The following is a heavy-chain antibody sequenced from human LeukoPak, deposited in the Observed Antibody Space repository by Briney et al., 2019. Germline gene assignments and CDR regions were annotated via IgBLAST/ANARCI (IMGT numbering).Heavy chain of an antibody. CDR1: GFTFSSYA. Sequence: PGGSLRLSCAASGFTFSSYAMSWVRQAPGKGLEWVSAISGSGGSTYYADSVKGRFTISRDNSKNTLYLQMNSLRAEDTAVYYCAKDLGPYDFWSGYYTGYYYYGMDVWGQGTTVTVSS. D-gene: IGHD3-3*01. CDR2: ISGSGGST. CDR3: AKDLGPYDFWSGYYTGYYYYGMDV. J-gene: IGHJ6*02. V-gene: IGHV3-23*01.